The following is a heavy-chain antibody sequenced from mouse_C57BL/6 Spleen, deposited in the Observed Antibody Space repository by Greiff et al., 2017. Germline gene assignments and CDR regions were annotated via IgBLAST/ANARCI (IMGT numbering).Heavy chain of an antibody. Sequence: QVQLKQSGPELVKPGASVKISCKASGYAFSSSWMNWVKQRPGKGLEWIGRIYPGDGDTNYNGKFKGKATLTADKSSSTAYMQLSSLTSEDSAVXFCASSYYGSPYFDYWGQGTTLTVSS. CDR2: IYPGDGDT. CDR3: ASSYYGSPYFDY. J-gene: IGHJ2*01. CDR1: GYAFSSSW. D-gene: IGHD1-1*01. V-gene: IGHV1-82*01.